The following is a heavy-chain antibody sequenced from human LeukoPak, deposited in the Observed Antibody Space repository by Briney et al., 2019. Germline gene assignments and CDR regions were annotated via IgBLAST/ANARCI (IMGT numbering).Heavy chain of an antibody. CDR1: GFSFGSYW. V-gene: IGHV3-7*01. CDR2: IKQDGSEK. Sequence: GGSLRLSCAASGFSFGSYWMSWVCQAPGKGLEWVANIKQDGSEKYYVDSVKGRFTISRDNAKNSLYLQMNGLRAEDTAVYYCARVNYYYGMDVWGQGTTVTVSS. J-gene: IGHJ6*02. CDR3: ARVNYYYGMDV.